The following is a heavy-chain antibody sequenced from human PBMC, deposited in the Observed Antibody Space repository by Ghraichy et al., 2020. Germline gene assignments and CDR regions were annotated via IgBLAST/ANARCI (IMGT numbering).Heavy chain of an antibody. CDR1: GFTFSSYW. J-gene: IGHJ3*02. CDR3: ARVKIAVAAFDAFDI. D-gene: IGHD6-19*01. Sequence: LSLTCAASGFTFSSYWMSWVRQAPGKGLEWVANIKQDGSEKYYVDSVKGRFTISRDNAKNSLYLQMNSLRAEDTAVYYCARVKIAVAAFDAFDIWGQGTMVTVSS. CDR2: IKQDGSEK. V-gene: IGHV3-7*01.